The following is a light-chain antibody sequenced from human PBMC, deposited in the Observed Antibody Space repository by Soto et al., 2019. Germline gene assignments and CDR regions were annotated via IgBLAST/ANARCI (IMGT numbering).Light chain of an antibody. J-gene: IGLJ2*01. V-gene: IGLV2-23*01. CDR2: EGT. CDR3: CSYAGSRTFV. CDR1: SSDVGAYNL. Sequence: QSVLTQPASVSGSPEQSITISCTGTSSDVGAYNLVSWYQQLPGKALRLIIYEGTKRPSGISHRFSGSKSDNTASLTISGLRAEDEAHYHCCSYAGSRTFVFGGGTKVTVL.